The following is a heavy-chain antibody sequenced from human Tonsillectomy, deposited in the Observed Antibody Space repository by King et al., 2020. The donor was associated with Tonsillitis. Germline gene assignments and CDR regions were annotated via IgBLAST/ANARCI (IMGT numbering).Heavy chain of an antibody. D-gene: IGHD3-16*01. CDR1: GFTFDDYT. V-gene: IGHV3-43*01. Sequence: GQLVQSGGVVVQPGGSLRLSCAASGFTFDDYTMHWVLQAPGRGLEWVSLISWDGGSTYYADSVKGRFTISRDNSKNSLYLQMNSLRTEDTALYYCGKDRRGGFFDYWGQGTLVTVSS. CDR2: ISWDGGST. CDR3: GKDRRGGFFDY. J-gene: IGHJ4*02.